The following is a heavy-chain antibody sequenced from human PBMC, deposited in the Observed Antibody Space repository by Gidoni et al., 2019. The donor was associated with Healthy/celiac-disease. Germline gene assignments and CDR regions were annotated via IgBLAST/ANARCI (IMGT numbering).Heavy chain of an antibody. CDR3: ARDHRFSGDWYFDL. D-gene: IGHD3-10*01. V-gene: IGHV3-48*01. Sequence: EVQLVESGGGLVQPGVSLRLSCASSVFTFSSYGMNWVRQAPGKGLEYVSYISSSSSDIYYADAVKGRFTISRDNAKNSLYLQMNTLRAEDTAVYYCARDHRFSGDWYFDLWGRGTLVTVSS. CDR2: ISSSSSDI. CDR1: VFTFSSYG. J-gene: IGHJ2*01.